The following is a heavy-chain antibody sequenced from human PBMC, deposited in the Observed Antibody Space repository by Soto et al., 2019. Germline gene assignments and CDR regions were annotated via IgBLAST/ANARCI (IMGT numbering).Heavy chain of an antibody. CDR1: GGSISSSSYY. CDR2: IYYSGST. J-gene: IGHJ4*02. D-gene: IGHD3-22*01. V-gene: IGHV4-39*01. CDR3: ARLLRSGSYYYDSSGYCY. Sequence: SETLSLTCTVSGGSISSSSYYWGWIRQPPGKGLEWIGSIYYSGSTYYNPSLKSRVTISVDTSKNQFSLKLSSVTAADTAVYYCARLLRSGSYYYDSSGYCYWGQGTLVTI.